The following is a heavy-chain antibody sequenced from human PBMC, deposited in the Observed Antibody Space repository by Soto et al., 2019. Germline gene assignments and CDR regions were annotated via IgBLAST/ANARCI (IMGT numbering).Heavy chain of an antibody. CDR2: IYYSGST. D-gene: IGHD3-16*01. V-gene: IGHV4-59*01. CDR1: GGSISSYY. CDR3: ARAHYETKAYTLDA. Sequence: PSETLSLTCTVSGGSISSYYLSWIRHPPGKGLEWIGYIYYSGSTNYNPSFKSRVIISVDTSKNQFSVRLSSVTAAHPAVYYCARAHYETKAYTLDAWGLGTLVSVSS. J-gene: IGHJ5*02.